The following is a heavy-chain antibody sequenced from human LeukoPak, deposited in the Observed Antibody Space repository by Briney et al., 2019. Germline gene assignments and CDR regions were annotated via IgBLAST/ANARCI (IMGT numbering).Heavy chain of an antibody. V-gene: IGHV3-48*03. CDR3: ARDTLNGPFVISLDY. Sequence: PGVSLRRSSAASRFSFTSYEMNRVRPAPGKGLKGVSHISSDGRVGRYVDSVRGRFTMSRDNAKNLLFLQMNGLRVEDTAVYYCARDTLNGPFVISLDYWGQGALVTVSS. J-gene: IGHJ4*02. CDR2: ISSDGRVG. D-gene: IGHD3-9*01. CDR1: RFSFTSYE.